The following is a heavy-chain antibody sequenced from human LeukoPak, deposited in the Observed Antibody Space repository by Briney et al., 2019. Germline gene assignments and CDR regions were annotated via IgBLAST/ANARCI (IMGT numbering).Heavy chain of an antibody. CDR2: INPNNGDT. CDR1: GYIFTGYN. CDR3: AREMRPATTTLVAY. J-gene: IGHJ4*02. Sequence: ASVKVSCKASGYIFTGYNMHWVRQAPGQGHEWMGWINPNNGDTNYAQKFQGRVTMTRDMSISTAYLELSSLTSDDTAVYYCAREMRPATTTLVAYWGQGTLVTVSS. V-gene: IGHV1-2*02. D-gene: IGHD1-1*01.